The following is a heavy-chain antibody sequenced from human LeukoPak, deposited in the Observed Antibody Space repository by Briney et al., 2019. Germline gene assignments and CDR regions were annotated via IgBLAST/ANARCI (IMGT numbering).Heavy chain of an antibody. V-gene: IGHV4-59*01. CDR2: IYYSGST. CDR3: ARGGSSSWYANWFDP. Sequence: SETLSLTCTVSGGSISSYYWSWIRQPPGKGLEWIGYIYYSGSTNYNPSLKSRVTISVDTSKNQFSLRLSSVTAADTAVYYCARGGSSSWYANWFDPWGQGTLVTVSS. J-gene: IGHJ5*02. D-gene: IGHD6-13*01. CDR1: GGSISSYY.